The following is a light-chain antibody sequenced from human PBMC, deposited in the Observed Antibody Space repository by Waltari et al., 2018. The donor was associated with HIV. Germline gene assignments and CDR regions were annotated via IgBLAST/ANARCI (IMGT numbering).Light chain of an antibody. CDR1: ALPRQY. V-gene: IGLV3-25*03. CDR3: QSAGGSGSYVV. J-gene: IGLJ2*01. Sequence: SYELTQPPSVSVSPGQTARITCSGDALPRQYAYWYQQKPGEAPVLVIYKNSERPSGLPGRFSGARSGTTVTLTLSGVQAEDEADYHCQSAGGSGSYVVFGGGTKLTVL. CDR2: KNS.